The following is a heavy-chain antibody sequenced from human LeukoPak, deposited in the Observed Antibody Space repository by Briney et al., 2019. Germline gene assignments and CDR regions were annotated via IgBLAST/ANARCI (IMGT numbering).Heavy chain of an antibody. Sequence: PGRPLRLSCAASGFSFDDYAMHWVRQAPGKGLEWVSGISWNSGGMGYADSVKGRFTISRDNAKNSLYLQMNSLRTEDTALYYCARGRWLSESPLDYWGQGTLVTVSS. D-gene: IGHD3-16*01. J-gene: IGHJ4*02. CDR2: ISWNSGGM. CDR3: ARGRWLSESPLDY. CDR1: GFSFDDYA. V-gene: IGHV3-9*01.